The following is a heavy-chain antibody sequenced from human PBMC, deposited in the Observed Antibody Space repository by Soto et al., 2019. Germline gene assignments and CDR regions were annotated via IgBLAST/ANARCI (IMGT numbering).Heavy chain of an antibody. Sequence: GGSLRLSCAASGFTFSRYAMSWVRQAPGKGLEWVSAISGSGGSTYYADSVKGRFTISRDNAKNTLYLQMNSLRAGDTAVYYCARDGQWLLLLWGPEALDYWGQGTLVTVSS. CDR2: ISGSGGST. D-gene: IGHD6-19*01. J-gene: IGHJ4*02. CDR1: GFTFSRYA. V-gene: IGHV3-23*01. CDR3: ARDGQWLLLLWGPEALDY.